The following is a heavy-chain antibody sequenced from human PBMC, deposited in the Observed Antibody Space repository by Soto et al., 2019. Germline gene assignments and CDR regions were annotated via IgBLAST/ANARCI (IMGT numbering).Heavy chain of an antibody. V-gene: IGHV1-24*01. J-gene: IGHJ4*02. Sequence: ASVKVSCKVSGYTLTELSMHWVRQAPGKGLEWMGGFDPEDGETNYAQKFQGRVTITADKSTSTAYMELSSLRSEDTAVYYCARAVAGTTSLLDYWGQGTLVTVSS. CDR3: ARAVAGTTSLLDY. CDR1: GYTLTELS. CDR2: FDPEDGET. D-gene: IGHD6-19*01.